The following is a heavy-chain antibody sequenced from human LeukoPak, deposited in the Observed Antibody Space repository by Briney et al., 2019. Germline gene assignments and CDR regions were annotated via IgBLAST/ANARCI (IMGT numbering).Heavy chain of an antibody. Sequence: SETLSLTCTVSGGSISSYHWSWIRQPAGKGLEWIGHIYTSGSTNYNPSLKSRVTMSVDTSKNQFSLKLSSVTAADTAVYYCARERVFAIPDYWGQGTLVTVSS. J-gene: IGHJ4*02. CDR1: GGSISSYH. D-gene: IGHD2-2*02. CDR3: ARERVFAIPDY. CDR2: IYTSGST. V-gene: IGHV4-4*07.